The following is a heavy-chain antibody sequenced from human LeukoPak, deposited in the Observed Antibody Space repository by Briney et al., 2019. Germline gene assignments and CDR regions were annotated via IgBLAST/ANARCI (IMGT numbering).Heavy chain of an antibody. J-gene: IGHJ4*02. CDR1: GGPISSYY. D-gene: IGHD6-13*01. CDR2: ICYSGST. V-gene: IGHV4-59*12. Sequence: AETLSLTCTVSGGPISSYYWSWIRQPPGKGLEWIGYICYSGSTKYHPSLTSRVTISVDTSKNQFSLKLSSVTAADTAVYYCARYVVGSSCYYFDDWGQRTLVSASS. CDR3: ARYVVGSSCYYFDD.